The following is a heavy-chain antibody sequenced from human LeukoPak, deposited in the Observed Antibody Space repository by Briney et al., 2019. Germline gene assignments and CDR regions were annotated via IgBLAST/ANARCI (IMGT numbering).Heavy chain of an antibody. Sequence: ASVKVSCKASGYTFTGYYMHWVRQAPGQGLEWMGWINPNSGGTNYAQKLRGRVTMTTDTSTSTAYMELRSLRSDDTAVYYCAGPGRDYYYYYHMDVWGKGTTVTVSS. CDR1: GYTFTGYY. CDR3: AGPGRDYYYYYHMDV. V-gene: IGHV1-2*02. CDR2: INPNSGGT. J-gene: IGHJ6*03.